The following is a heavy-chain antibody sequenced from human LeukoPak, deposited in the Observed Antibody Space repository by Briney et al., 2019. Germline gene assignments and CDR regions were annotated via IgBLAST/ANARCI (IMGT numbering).Heavy chain of an antibody. CDR3: ATDPFTYYYGSGDAFDI. D-gene: IGHD3-10*01. V-gene: IGHV1-24*01. CDR2: FDPEDGET. Sequence: ASVKVSCKVSGYTLTELSMHWVRQAPGEGLEWMGRFDPEDGETIYAQKFQGRVTMTEDTSTDTAYMELSSLRSEDTAVYYCATDPFTYYYGSGDAFDIWGQGTMVTVS. CDR1: GYTLTELS. J-gene: IGHJ3*02.